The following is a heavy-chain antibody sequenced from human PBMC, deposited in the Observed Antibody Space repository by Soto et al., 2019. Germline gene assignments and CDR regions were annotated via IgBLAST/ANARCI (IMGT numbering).Heavy chain of an antibody. V-gene: IGHV6-1*01. Sequence: SQTLSLTCAISGDSVSSNSAAWNWIRQSPSRGLGWLGRTYYRSKWYNDYAVSVKSRITINPDTSKNQFSLQLNSVTPEDTAVYYCARDPELLPTYYYYGMDVWGQGTTVTVS. CDR3: ARDPELLPTYYYYGMDV. CDR2: TYYRSKWYN. CDR1: GDSVSSNSAA. D-gene: IGHD1-26*01. J-gene: IGHJ6*02.